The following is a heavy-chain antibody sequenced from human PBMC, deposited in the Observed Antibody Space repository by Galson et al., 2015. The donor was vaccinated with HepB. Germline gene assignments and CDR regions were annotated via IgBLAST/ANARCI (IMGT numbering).Heavy chain of an antibody. J-gene: IGHJ5*02. CDR2: IIPIFGTP. CDR3: AREGAPDYGDYEVVGFDP. V-gene: IGHV1-69*13. Sequence: SVKVSCKASGGTFSSYAISWVRQAPGQGLEWMGGIIPIFGTPNYAQKFQGRVMIAADESTAYMELSSLRSEDTAVYYCAREGAPDYGDYEVVGFDPWGQGTLVTVSS. D-gene: IGHD4-17*01. CDR1: GGTFSSYA.